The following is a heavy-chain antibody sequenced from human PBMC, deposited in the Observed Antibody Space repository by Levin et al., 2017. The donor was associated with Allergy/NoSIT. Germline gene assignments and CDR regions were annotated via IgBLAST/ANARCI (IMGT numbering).Heavy chain of an antibody. J-gene: IGHJ4*02. CDR1: GFTFDDYT. D-gene: IGHD6-19*01. CDR3: AKDIGSSGDY. Sequence: GESLKISCAASGFTFDDYTMHWVRQAPGKGLEWVSLISWDGGSTYYADSVKGRFTISRDNSKNSLYLQMNSLRTEDTALYYCAKDIGSSGDYWGQGTLVTVSS. V-gene: IGHV3-43*01. CDR2: ISWDGGST.